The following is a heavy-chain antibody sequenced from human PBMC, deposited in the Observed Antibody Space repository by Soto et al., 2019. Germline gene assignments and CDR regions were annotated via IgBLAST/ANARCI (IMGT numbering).Heavy chain of an antibody. D-gene: IGHD3-10*01. CDR2: INHSGST. CDR3: ARDPLVRGAGPFDY. V-gene: IGHV4-34*01. J-gene: IGHJ4*02. CDR1: GGSFSGYY. Sequence: SETLSLTCAVYGGSFSGYYWSWIRQAPGKGLEWIGEINHSGSTNYNPSLKSRVIIPVDTSKNQFSLKLSSVTAADTAVYYCARDPLVRGAGPFDYWGQGTLVTVSS.